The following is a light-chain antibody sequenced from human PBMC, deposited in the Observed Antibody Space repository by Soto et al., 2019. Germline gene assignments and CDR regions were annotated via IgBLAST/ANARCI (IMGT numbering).Light chain of an antibody. Sequence: IVLTQSPDTLSLSPGETATLSCRASQSISDYLAWYQQKPGQAPRLLIYDASNRATGIPGRFSGSGSGTDFSLTISSLEAEDFAIYYCQQRSDWPSAFGGGTRMEIK. CDR2: DAS. J-gene: IGKJ4*01. CDR1: QSISDY. CDR3: QQRSDWPSA. V-gene: IGKV3-11*01.